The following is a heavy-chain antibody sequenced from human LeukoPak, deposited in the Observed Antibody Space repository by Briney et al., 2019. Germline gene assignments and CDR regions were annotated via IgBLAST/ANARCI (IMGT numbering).Heavy chain of an antibody. D-gene: IGHD3-10*01. Sequence: SETLSLTCAVYGGSFSGYYWSWIRQPPGKGLGWIGEINHSGSTNYNPSLKSRVTISVDTSKNQFSLKLSSVTAADTAVYYCAASRGFFRHQKIDYWGQGTLVTVSS. CDR2: INHSGST. V-gene: IGHV4-34*01. CDR3: AASRGFFRHQKIDY. CDR1: GGSFSGYY. J-gene: IGHJ4*02.